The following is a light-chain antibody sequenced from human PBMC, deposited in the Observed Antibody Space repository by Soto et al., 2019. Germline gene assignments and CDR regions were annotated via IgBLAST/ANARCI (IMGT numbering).Light chain of an antibody. CDR2: GAS. J-gene: IGKJ1*01. CDR3: QKYGSSPWT. CDR1: QSVSSNY. Sequence: EIVLTQSPGTLSLSPGERATLSRRASQSVSSNYLAWFQQKPGQAPRLLMFGASSRATGIPDRFSGSGSGTDFSLIISRLEPEDFAVYYCQKYGSSPWTFGQGTRWISN. V-gene: IGKV3-20*01.